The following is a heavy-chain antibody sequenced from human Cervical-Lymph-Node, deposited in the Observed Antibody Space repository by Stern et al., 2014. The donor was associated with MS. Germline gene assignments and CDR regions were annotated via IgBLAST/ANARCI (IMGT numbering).Heavy chain of an antibody. J-gene: IGHJ4*02. CDR3: VRDIHRGFGVDY. Sequence: QVQLQESGPGLVKPSETLSLTCSVSGVSISSYHWSWVRQSPGKGLQWIGYLYYSGSTAYNPSLQGRATFSRDTSMNQLSLKLNSVTSADTAVYYCVRDIHRGFGVDYWGQGALVTVSS. V-gene: IGHV4-59*01. D-gene: IGHD3-3*01. CDR1: GVSISSYH. CDR2: LYYSGST.